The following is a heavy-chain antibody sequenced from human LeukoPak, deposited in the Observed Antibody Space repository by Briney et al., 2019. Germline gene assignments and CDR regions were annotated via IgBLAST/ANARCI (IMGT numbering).Heavy chain of an antibody. CDR1: GGSISSANYY. Sequence: PSQTLSLTCTVSGGSISSANYYWNWIRQPPGKGLEWIGYISYSGSTHYNPSLKSRATISADTSKNQFSLKVRFMTAADTAVYYCARAVIPYNWNVPLGSWGQGTLVTVSS. D-gene: IGHD1-1*01. V-gene: IGHV4-30-4*01. CDR3: ARAVIPYNWNVPLGS. CDR2: ISYSGST. J-gene: IGHJ5*02.